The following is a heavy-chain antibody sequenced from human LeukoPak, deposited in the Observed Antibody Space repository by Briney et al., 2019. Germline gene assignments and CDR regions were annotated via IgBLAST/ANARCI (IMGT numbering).Heavy chain of an antibody. CDR3: ARDRNYYGSGSFDY. CDR2: IYISGST. D-gene: IGHD3-10*01. Sequence: PSETLSLTCTVSGGSISSYYWSWIRQPAGKGLEWIGRIYISGSTNYNPSLKSRVTISVDTSKNQFSLKLSSVTAADTAVYYCARDRNYYGSGSFDYWGQGTLVTVSS. V-gene: IGHV4-4*07. J-gene: IGHJ4*02. CDR1: GGSISSYY.